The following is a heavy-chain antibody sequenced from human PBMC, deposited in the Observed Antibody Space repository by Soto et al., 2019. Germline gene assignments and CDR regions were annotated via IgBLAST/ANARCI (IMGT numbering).Heavy chain of an antibody. CDR1: GGSISSNLYY. J-gene: IGHJ4*02. CDR3: ARRRVITAAGNFDC. D-gene: IGHD6-25*01. Sequence: QLHLQESGPGLVKPSETLSLTCAVSGGSISSNLYYWGWIRQPPGKGLEWIGNIYYVGTTYYNPSLRSRVAISAYASKNEFSLRLTSVTAADSAVYYCARRRVITAAGNFDCWGQGTLVTVSS. CDR2: IYYVGTT. V-gene: IGHV4-39*01.